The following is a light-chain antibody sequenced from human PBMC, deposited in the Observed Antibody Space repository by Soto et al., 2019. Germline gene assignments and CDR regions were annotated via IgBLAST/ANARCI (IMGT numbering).Light chain of an antibody. CDR2: DAS. CDR3: QKYNSYCPAT. Sequence: DIQMTQSPSTLSASVGDRVTITCRASQSISSWLAWYQQKPGKAPKLLIYDASSLESGVPSRFSGSGSGTEFTLTISSLQPDDFATYYCQKYNSYCPATFGQGTKVEIK. J-gene: IGKJ1*01. V-gene: IGKV1-5*01. CDR1: QSISSW.